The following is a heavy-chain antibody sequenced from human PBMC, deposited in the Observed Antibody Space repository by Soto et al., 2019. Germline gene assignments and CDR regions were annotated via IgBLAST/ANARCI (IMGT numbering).Heavy chain of an antibody. CDR1: GGSISSYY. Sequence: PSETLSLTCSVSGGSISSYYWSWIRQPPGKGLEWIGYIYYSGSTNYNPSLKSRVTISVDTSKNQFSLKLSSVTAADTAVYYCARISSGWAPTGFDYWGQGTLVTVPS. CDR2: IYYSGST. J-gene: IGHJ4*02. D-gene: IGHD6-19*01. V-gene: IGHV4-59*08. CDR3: ARISSGWAPTGFDY.